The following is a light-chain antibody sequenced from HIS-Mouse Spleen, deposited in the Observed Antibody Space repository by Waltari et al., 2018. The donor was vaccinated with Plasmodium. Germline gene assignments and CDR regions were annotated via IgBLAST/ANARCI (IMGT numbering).Light chain of an antibody. CDR2: EDR. V-gene: IGLV3-10*01. CDR3: YSTDSSGNHRV. J-gene: IGLJ3*02. CDR1: ALPKKY. Sequence: SYELTQPPSVSVSPGQTARITCSGDALPKKYAYWYQQKSGQAPVLVIYEDRKRPSGIPERFSGSSSETMATLTISGAQVEDEADYYCYSTDSSGNHRVFGGGTKLTVL.